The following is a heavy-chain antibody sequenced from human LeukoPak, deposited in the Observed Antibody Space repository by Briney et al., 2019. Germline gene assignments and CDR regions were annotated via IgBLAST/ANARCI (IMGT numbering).Heavy chain of an antibody. CDR1: GGTFSSYA. CDR3: ARDQMVVAATRGWFDP. CDR2: IIPIFGTA. Sequence: SVKVSCKASGGTFSSYAISWVRQAPGQGLEWMGGIIPIFGTANYAQKFQGRVTITADKSTSTAYMELSSLRSEDTAVYYCARDQMVVAATRGWFDPWGQGTLVTVSS. J-gene: IGHJ5*02. V-gene: IGHV1-69*06. D-gene: IGHD2-15*01.